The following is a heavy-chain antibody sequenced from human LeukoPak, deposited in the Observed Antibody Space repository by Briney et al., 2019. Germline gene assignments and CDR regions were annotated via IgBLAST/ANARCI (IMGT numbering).Heavy chain of an antibody. Sequence: TLSLTCTVSGGSISSGGYYWSWTRQPPGKGLEWNGYIYHSGSTYYNPSIKSRVTISVDRSKSQFSLELSSVAAADTAVYYSAREAIAALNRRYYYMDVWGKGTTVTVSS. D-gene: IGHD6-6*01. CDR1: GGSISSGGYY. J-gene: IGHJ6*03. CDR3: AREAIAALNRRYYYMDV. CDR2: IYHSGST. V-gene: IGHV4-30-2*01.